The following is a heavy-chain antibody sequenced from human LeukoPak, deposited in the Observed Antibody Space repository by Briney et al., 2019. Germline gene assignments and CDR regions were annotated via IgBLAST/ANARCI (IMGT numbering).Heavy chain of an antibody. CDR2: IKQDGSEK. D-gene: IGHD2-15*01. Sequence: GGSLRPSCAASGFTFSGYWMSWVRQAPGKGLEWVANIKQDGSEKYYVDSVKGRFTISRDNAKNSLYLQMNSLRAEDTAVYYCARSYCSGGSCYSGFDYWGQGTLVTVSS. V-gene: IGHV3-7*01. CDR1: GFTFSGYW. CDR3: ARSYCSGGSCYSGFDY. J-gene: IGHJ4*02.